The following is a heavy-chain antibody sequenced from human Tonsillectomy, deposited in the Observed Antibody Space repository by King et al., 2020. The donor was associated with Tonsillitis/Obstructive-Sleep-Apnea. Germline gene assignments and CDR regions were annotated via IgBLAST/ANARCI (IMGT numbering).Heavy chain of an antibody. Sequence: EVQLVESGGGLVQPGGSLRLSCAASGFTFSTYDMHWVRQPTGKGLEWVSAIGPAGDTYFPGSVKGRFTISRENAKNSLYLQMNSLRAGDMAVYYCARGGQLGQYYYYYMDVWGNGTTVTVSS. J-gene: IGHJ6*03. V-gene: IGHV3-13*01. CDR1: GFTFSTYD. D-gene: IGHD6-6*01. CDR2: IGPAGDT. CDR3: ARGGQLGQYYYYYMDV.